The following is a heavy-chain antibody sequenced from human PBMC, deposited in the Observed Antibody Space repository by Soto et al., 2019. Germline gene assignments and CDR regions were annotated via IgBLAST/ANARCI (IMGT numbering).Heavy chain of an antibody. J-gene: IGHJ4*02. CDR2: IYYSGST. Sequence: SETLSLTCTVSGGSISSSSYYWGWIRQPPGKGLEWIGSIYYSGSTYYNPSLKSRVTISVDTSKNQFSLKLSSVTAADTAVYYCARQITPELPFDYWGQGTLVTVSS. V-gene: IGHV4-39*01. D-gene: IGHD2-15*01. CDR1: GGSISSSSYY. CDR3: ARQITPELPFDY.